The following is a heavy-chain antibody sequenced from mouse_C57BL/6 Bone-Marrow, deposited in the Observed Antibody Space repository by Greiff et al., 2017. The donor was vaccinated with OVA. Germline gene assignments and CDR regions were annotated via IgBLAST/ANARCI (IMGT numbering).Heavy chain of an antibody. CDR3: AREGLYYGPPYFDY. CDR2: IYPRSGNT. D-gene: IGHD1-1*01. V-gene: IGHV1-81*01. J-gene: IGHJ2*01. CDR1: GYTFTSYG. Sequence: QVHVKQSGAELARPGASVKLSCKASGYTFTSYGISWVKQRTGQGLEWIGEIYPRSGNTYYNEKFKGKATLTADKSSSTAYMELRSLTSEDSAVYFCAREGLYYGPPYFDYWGQGTTLTVSS.